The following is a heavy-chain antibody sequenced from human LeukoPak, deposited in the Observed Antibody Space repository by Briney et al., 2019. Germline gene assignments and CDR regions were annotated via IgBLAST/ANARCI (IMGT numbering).Heavy chain of an antibody. CDR2: ISGSGGST. CDR1: GFTFSSYA. V-gene: IGHV3-23*01. CDR3: AKERGSGYDRYYFDY. Sequence: PGGSLRLSCAASGFTFSSYAMSWVRQAPGKGLEWVSGISGSGGSTYYADSVKGRLTISRDNSKNTLYLQMNSLRAEDTAVYYCAKERGSGYDRYYFDYWGQGTLVTVSS. J-gene: IGHJ4*02. D-gene: IGHD5-12*01.